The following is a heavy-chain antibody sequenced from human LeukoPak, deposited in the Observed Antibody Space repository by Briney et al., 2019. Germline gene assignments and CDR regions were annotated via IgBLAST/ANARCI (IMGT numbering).Heavy chain of an antibody. J-gene: IGHJ3*02. CDR2: IYYSGST. CDR1: AASISNYY. Sequence: PSETLSLTCAVSAASISNYYWSWIRQAPGKGLEWIGYIYYSGSTNYNPSLKSRVTISVDTSKNQFSLKLSSVTAADTAVYYCARALEVTDAFDIWGQGTMVNVSS. CDR3: ARALEVTDAFDI. V-gene: IGHV4-59*01. D-gene: IGHD4-23*01.